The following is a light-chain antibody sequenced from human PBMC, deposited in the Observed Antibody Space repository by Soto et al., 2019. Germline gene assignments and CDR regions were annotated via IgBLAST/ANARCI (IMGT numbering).Light chain of an antibody. J-gene: IGLJ1*01. Sequence: QSVLTQPRSVSGSPGQSVTISCTGTSSDVCNYNYVSWYQQHPGKAPKVLIYDVSKRPSGVPDRFSASKSGNTASLTISGLQAEDEADYYCCSYAGSYTYVFGTGTKLTVL. CDR2: DVS. V-gene: IGLV2-11*01. CDR1: SSDVCNYNY. CDR3: CSYAGSYTYV.